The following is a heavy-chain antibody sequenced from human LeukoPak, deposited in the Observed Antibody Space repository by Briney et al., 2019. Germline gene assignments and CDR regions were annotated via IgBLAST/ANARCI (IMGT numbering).Heavy chain of an antibody. Sequence: GGSLRLSCSASGFTFSDYDMNWIRQAPGKGLEWISAISGRSSHTYSGDSVKGRFSISRNNAKNLLYLQMNGLGAEDTAVYYCGRAFPPLRTSSAGDLWGQGTLVTVSS. CDR1: GFTFSDYD. CDR2: ISGRSSHT. V-gene: IGHV3-21*06. J-gene: IGHJ4*02. CDR3: GRAFPPLRTSSAGDL. D-gene: IGHD3-16*01.